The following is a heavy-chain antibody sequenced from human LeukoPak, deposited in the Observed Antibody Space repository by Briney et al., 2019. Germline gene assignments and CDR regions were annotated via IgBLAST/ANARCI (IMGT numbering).Heavy chain of an antibody. J-gene: IGHJ4*02. CDR2: IFHSGST. CDR1: GYSISSGYY. Sequence: SETLSLTCTVSGYSISSGYYWGWIRQPPGKGLEWIGNIFHSGSTFYNPSLKSRVTISVDTSKNQFSLKLSSVTAAGTAVYFCARSIYWGQGTLVTVSS. V-gene: IGHV4-38-2*02. CDR3: ARSIY.